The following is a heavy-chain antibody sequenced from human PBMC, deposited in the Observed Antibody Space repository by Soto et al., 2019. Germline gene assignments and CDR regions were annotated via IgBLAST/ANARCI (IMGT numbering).Heavy chain of an antibody. CDR2: ISFGGGST. CDR3: VREDWHRFDS. V-gene: IGHV3-23*01. J-gene: IGHJ4*02. CDR1: GFTFGSYA. D-gene: IGHD2-21*01. Sequence: GGSLRLSCAASGFTFGSYAMTWVRQAPGKGLEWVSAISFGGGSTYYADSVKGRFTISRDNSKNTLYLQMTSLSAEDTAIYYCVREDWHRFDSWGQGTLVTVSS.